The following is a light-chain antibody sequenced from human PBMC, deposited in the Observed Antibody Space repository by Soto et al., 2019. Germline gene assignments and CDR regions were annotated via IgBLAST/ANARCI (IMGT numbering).Light chain of an antibody. CDR1: SGDVGGFNY. V-gene: IGLV2-8*01. CDR2: EVN. Sequence: QSALTQPPSASGSPGQSVTISCTGTSGDVGGFNYVSWYQQHPDKAPKLMIYEVNKRPSGVPDRFSGSKSGYTASLTVSGLQADDEADYYCSSYAGSSNLVFGGGTKLTVL. CDR3: SSYAGSSNLV. J-gene: IGLJ2*01.